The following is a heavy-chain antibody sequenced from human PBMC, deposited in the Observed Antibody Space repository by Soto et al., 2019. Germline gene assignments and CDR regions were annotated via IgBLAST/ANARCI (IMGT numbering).Heavy chain of an antibody. CDR2: ISGSGGSA. Sequence: GGSLRLSCAASGFSFSNYAMNWVRQAPGKGLEWVSVISGSGGSASYADSVQGRFTISRDNSNNTLYLHMNSLRAEDTAIYSCVREASGWYSRGSFDFWGRGTMVTVSS. CDR3: VREASGWYSRGSFDF. CDR1: GFSFSNYA. V-gene: IGHV3-23*01. J-gene: IGHJ3*01. D-gene: IGHD6-19*01.